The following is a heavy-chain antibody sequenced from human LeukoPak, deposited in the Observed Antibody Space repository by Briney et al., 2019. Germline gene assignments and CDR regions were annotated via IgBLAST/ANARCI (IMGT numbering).Heavy chain of an antibody. J-gene: IGHJ5*02. V-gene: IGHV4-59*01. CDR1: GGSISSYY. CDR2: IYYSGST. CDR3: AREGLDYYDSSGSENWFDP. Sequence: SETLSLTRTVSGGSISSYYWSWIRQPPGKGLEWIGYIYYSGSTNYNPSLKSRVTISVDTSKNQFSLKLSSVTAADTAVYYCAREGLDYYDSSGSENWFDPWGQGTLVTVSS. D-gene: IGHD3-22*01.